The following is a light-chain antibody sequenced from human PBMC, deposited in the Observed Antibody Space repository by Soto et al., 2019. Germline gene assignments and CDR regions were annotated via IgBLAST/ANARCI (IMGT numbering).Light chain of an antibody. J-gene: IGKJ5*01. Sequence: AIQVTQSPSSLSASVGDRVTITCRASQDIRGALAWYQQKPGKAPNLLIYDVSTLESGVPSRFSGSGSGTEFTLTISSLQPEDFGTFHCQQFNSYPITFGYGTRLEIK. CDR3: QQFNSYPIT. CDR2: DVS. CDR1: QDIRGA. V-gene: IGKV1-13*02.